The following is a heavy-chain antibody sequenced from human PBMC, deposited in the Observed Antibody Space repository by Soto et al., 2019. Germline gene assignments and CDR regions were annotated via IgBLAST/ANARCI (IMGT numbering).Heavy chain of an antibody. CDR2: VHPNSGGT. V-gene: IGHV1-2*02. CDR1: GYTFTSYG. Sequence: ASVKVSCKASGYTFTSYGISWVRQAPGQGLEWMGWVHPNSGGTNYAQSFEGRVTMTRDTSINTAYMELSRLTSDDTAVYYCSNELQRGMDVWGQGTTVIAP. CDR3: SNELQRGMDV. J-gene: IGHJ6*02. D-gene: IGHD1-7*01.